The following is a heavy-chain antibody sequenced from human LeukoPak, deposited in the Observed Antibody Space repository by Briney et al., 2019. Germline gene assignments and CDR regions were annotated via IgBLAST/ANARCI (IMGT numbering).Heavy chain of an antibody. CDR3: ARVLGSGSYGMDV. V-gene: IGHV3-13*01. D-gene: IGHD3-10*01. CDR2: ICTAGDT. Sequence: PGGSLRLSCAASGFTFSSYDMHWVRQATGKGLECVSAICTAGDTYYPGSVKGRFTISRENAKNSLYLQMNSLRAGDTAVYYCARVLGSGSYGMDVWGQGTTVTVSS. J-gene: IGHJ6*02. CDR1: GFTFSSYD.